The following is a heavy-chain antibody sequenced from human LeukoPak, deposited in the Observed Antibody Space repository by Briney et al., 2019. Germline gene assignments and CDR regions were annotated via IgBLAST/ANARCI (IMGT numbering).Heavy chain of an antibody. CDR3: AKSKFPYDTDGWHGYFDF. V-gene: IGHV3-64*04. J-gene: IGHJ4*02. Sequence: GGSLRLSCSASGFTFSSYAMHWVRQAPGKGLEYVSAISSNGGSTYYADSVKGRFTISRDNSKNTLFLQMNSLSADDTALYYCAKSKFPYDTDGWHGYFDFWGQGTLVTVSS. CDR2: ISSNGGST. CDR1: GFTFSSYA. D-gene: IGHD3-22*01.